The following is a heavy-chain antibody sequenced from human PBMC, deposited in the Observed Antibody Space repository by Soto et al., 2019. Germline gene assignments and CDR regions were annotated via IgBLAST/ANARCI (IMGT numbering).Heavy chain of an antibody. J-gene: IGHJ6*03. CDR3: ARGLILWFGELSRRGGYYYYMDV. V-gene: IGHV4-34*02. CDR2: INDSGDI. D-gene: IGHD3-10*01. Sequence: QVQLQQWGAGLLKPSETLSLTCAVYGGSFSGYQWSWIRQTPGKGLEWIGGINDSGDINYNPSLKSRVTILVDAAKKQISQKLSSVTAADTAVYYCARGLILWFGELSRRGGYYYYMDVWGKGTTVTVSS. CDR1: GGSFSGYQ.